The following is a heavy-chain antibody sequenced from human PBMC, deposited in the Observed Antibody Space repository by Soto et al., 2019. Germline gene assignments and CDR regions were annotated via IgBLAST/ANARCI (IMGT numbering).Heavy chain of an antibody. CDR2: MFYSGAT. Sequence: SETLSLTCTVSGGSISDISYCWGWIRQPPGKGLQWIGCMFYSGATYYNPSLKNRVTLSVDTSNNEFSLKLVSVTAPDTAVYYCARHKSGSDWLDPSGQGTLVTV. D-gene: IGHD2-15*01. CDR3: ARHKSGSDWLDP. J-gene: IGHJ5*02. CDR1: GGSISDISYC. V-gene: IGHV4-39*01.